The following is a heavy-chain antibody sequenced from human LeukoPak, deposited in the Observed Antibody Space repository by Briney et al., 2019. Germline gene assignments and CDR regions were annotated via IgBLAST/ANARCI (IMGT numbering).Heavy chain of an antibody. J-gene: IGHJ4*02. D-gene: IGHD3-10*01. CDR1: GYSISSGYY. V-gene: IGHV4-38-2*02. CDR3: AKEGYGSGSYGHFDY. CDR2: IYHSGNT. Sequence: LETLSLTCTVSGYSISSGYYWGWIRQPPGKGLEWIGSIYHSGNTYYNPSLKSRVTISEETSKNQLSLKLSSVTAADTAVYYCAKEGYGSGSYGHFDYWGQGTLVTVSS.